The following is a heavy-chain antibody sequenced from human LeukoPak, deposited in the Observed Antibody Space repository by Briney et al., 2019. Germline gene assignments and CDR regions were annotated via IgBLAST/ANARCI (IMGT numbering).Heavy chain of an antibody. CDR2: ISAYNGNT. CDR1: GGTFSSYA. CDR3: ARGSVVTLAFDV. Sequence: ASVKVSCKASGGTFSSYATNWVRQAPGQGLEWMGWISAYNGNTNYAQNLQGRVTMTTDPSTTTAYMELTSLRSDDTAVYYCARGSVVTLAFDVWGQGTMVTVSS. V-gene: IGHV1-18*01. D-gene: IGHD4-23*01. J-gene: IGHJ3*01.